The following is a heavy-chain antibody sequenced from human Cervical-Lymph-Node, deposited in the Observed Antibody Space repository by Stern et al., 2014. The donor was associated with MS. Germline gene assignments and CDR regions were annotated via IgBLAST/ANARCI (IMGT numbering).Heavy chain of an antibody. CDR1: GDTFSNYA. CDR2: IIPFFGAT. J-gene: IGHJ4*02. CDR3: ALRRSYYVY. D-gene: IGHD3-10*01. V-gene: IGHV1-69*19. Sequence: VQLLESGSEVKKPGSSVKVSCKASGDTFSNYALSWVRQAPGQGLEWVGGIIPFFGATRYGQKCQGRVTITPYESTGTAFMELTGLTSEDTAVYFCALRRSYYVYWGQGTLVTVSS.